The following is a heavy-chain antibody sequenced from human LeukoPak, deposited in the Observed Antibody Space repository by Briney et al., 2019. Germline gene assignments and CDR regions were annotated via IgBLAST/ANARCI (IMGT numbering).Heavy chain of an antibody. CDR3: ASGRLMGTHFDY. CDR1: GGSISSYY. Sequence: SETLSLTCTVSGGSISSYYWSWIRQPPGKGLEWIGYIYYSGSTNYNPSLKSRVTISVDTSKNQFSLKLSSVTAADTAVYYCASGRLMGTHFDYWGQGTLVTVSS. V-gene: IGHV4-59*08. CDR2: IYYSGST. D-gene: IGHD2-8*01. J-gene: IGHJ4*02.